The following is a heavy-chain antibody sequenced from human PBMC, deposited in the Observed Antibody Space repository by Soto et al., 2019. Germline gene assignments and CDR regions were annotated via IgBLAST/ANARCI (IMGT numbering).Heavy chain of an antibody. D-gene: IGHD3-22*01. Sequence: GASVKVSCKASGYTLTGYYMHWVRQAPGQGLEWMGWINPNSGGTNYAQKFQGWVTMTRDTSISTAYMELSRLRSDDTAVYYCARSYYYDSSGPLHPVDYYYYGMDVWGQGTTVTVSS. J-gene: IGHJ6*02. CDR2: INPNSGGT. V-gene: IGHV1-2*04. CDR1: GYTLTGYY. CDR3: ARSYYYDSSGPLHPVDYYYYGMDV.